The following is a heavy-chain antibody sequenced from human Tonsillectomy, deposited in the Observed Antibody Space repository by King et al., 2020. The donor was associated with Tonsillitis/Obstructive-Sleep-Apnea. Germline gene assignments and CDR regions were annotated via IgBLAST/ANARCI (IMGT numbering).Heavy chain of an antibody. CDR1: GFTFSSYW. Sequence: QLVQSGGGLVQPGGSLRLSCAASGFTFSSYWMHWVRQAPGKGLVWVSRINSDGRSTSYADSVKGRFTISRENATNTLYLQMNSLRAEDTAVYYCAREVVPAAQVYYDYYMDVWGKGTTVTVSS. CDR3: AREVVPAAQVYYDYYMDV. CDR2: INSDGRST. D-gene: IGHD2-2*01. V-gene: IGHV3-74*01. J-gene: IGHJ6*03.